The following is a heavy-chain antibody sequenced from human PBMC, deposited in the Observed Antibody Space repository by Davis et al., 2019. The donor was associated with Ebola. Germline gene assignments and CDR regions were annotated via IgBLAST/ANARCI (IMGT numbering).Heavy chain of an antibody. Sequence: SETLSLTCTVSGGSISSYYWSWIRQPPGKGLEWIGEINHSGSTNHNPSLKSRVTISVDTSKNQFSLKLSSVTAADTAVYYCAKENNWGWFDPWGQGTLVTVSS. CDR3: AKENNWGWFDP. CDR2: INHSGST. D-gene: IGHD3-16*01. J-gene: IGHJ5*02. V-gene: IGHV4-34*01. CDR1: GGSISSYY.